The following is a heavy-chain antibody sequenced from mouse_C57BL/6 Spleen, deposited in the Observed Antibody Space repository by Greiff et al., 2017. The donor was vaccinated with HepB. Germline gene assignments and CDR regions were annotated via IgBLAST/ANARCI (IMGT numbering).Heavy chain of an antibody. D-gene: IGHD1-1*01. Sequence: EVQLQQSGAELVRPGASVKLSCTASGFNIKDDYMHWVKQRPEQGLEWIGWIDPENGDTEYASKFQGKATITADTSSNTAYLQLSSLTSEDTAVYYCTTGTTVSYYFDYWGQGTTLTVSS. J-gene: IGHJ2*01. CDR2: IDPENGDT. V-gene: IGHV14-4*01. CDR3: TTGTTVSYYFDY. CDR1: GFNIKDDY.